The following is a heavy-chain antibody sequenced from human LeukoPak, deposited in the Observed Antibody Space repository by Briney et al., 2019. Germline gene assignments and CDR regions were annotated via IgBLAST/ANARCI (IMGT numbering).Heavy chain of an antibody. CDR3: ARDTSNTAMAHY. V-gene: IGHV4-59*01. CDR2: IYYSGST. D-gene: IGHD5-18*01. CDR1: GGSISSYY. Sequence: SETLSLTCTVSGGSISSYYWSWIRQPPGKGLEWIGYIYYSGSTNYNPSLKSRDTISVDTSKNQFSLELSSVTAADTAVYYCARDTSNTAMAHYWGQGTLVTVSS. J-gene: IGHJ4*02.